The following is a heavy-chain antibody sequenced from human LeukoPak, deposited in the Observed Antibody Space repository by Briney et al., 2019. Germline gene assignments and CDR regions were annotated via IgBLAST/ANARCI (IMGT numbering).Heavy chain of an antibody. D-gene: IGHD1-7*01. CDR2: IFHLGST. CDR1: GESFSNYY. J-gene: IGHJ5*02. Sequence: SETLSLTCAVYGESFSNYYWSWVRQPPGKGLEWIGEIFHLGSTAYNPSLKSRVTMSVDTSKNQFSLKLTSVTAADTAVYYCARGVFPGNSRKNYFDPWGQGTLVTVSS. V-gene: IGHV4-34*01. CDR3: ARGVFPGNSRKNYFDP.